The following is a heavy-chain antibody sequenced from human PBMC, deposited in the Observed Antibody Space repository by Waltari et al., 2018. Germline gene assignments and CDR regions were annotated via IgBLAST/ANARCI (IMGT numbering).Heavy chain of an antibody. Sequence: QVQLVQSATEVKRPGASVKVSCKASGYTFTNYGITWVRQAPGQGLEWVAWISAYNGDTNSAQKFQGRVTVTTDAPTSTASMELRSLSSDDTAVYYCARDLGLNTVFGMVPLGYWGQGTLIIVSS. D-gene: IGHD3-3*01. J-gene: IGHJ4*02. CDR1: GYTFTNYG. V-gene: IGHV1-18*01. CDR2: ISAYNGDT. CDR3: ARDLGLNTVFGMVPLGY.